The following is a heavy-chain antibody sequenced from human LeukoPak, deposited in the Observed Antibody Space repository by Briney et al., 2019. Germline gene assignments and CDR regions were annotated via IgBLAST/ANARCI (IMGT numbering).Heavy chain of an antibody. V-gene: IGHV3-30*04. CDR1: GFTFYNYA. CDR3: AELGITMIGGV. D-gene: IGHD3-10*02. J-gene: IGHJ6*04. Sequence: PGGSLRLSCAASGFTFYNYAMHWVRQAPGKGLEWVAAISYDESVKNYADSVKGRFTISRDNSKNTLYLHMNSLRAEDRAVYYCAELGITMIGGVWGKGTTVTISS. CDR2: ISYDESVK.